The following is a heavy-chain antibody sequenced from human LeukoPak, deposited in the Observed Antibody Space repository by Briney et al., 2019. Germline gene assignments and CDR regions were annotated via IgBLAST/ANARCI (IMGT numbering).Heavy chain of an antibody. CDR2: ISGSGGST. V-gene: IGHV3-23*01. CDR1: GFTVSSNY. J-gene: IGHJ4*02. CDR3: AKDHLRFLEWLPSYYFDY. D-gene: IGHD3-3*01. Sequence: PGGSLRLSCAASGFTVSSNYMSWVRQAPGKGLEWASAISGSGGSTYYADSVKGRFTISRDNSKNTLYLQMNSLRAEDTAVYYCAKDHLRFLEWLPSYYFDYWGQGTLVTVS.